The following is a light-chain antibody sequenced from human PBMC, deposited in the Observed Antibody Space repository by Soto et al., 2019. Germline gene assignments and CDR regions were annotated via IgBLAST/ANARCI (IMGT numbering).Light chain of an antibody. CDR3: SSDAGSNGV. Sequence: QSALTQPPSASGSPGQSVTISCTGTSSDVGGYNYVSWYQQHPGKAPKLMIYEVSKRPSGVPDRFSGSKSGNTASLTVSGLQAEEDAYYYCSSDAGSNGVFGTGTKLTVL. V-gene: IGLV2-8*01. J-gene: IGLJ1*01. CDR2: EVS. CDR1: SSDVGGYNY.